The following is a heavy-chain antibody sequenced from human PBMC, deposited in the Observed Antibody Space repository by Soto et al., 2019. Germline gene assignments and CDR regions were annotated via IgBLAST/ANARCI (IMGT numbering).Heavy chain of an antibody. CDR1: GFTFSSYA. D-gene: IGHD5-12*01. J-gene: IGHJ4*02. Sequence: PGGSLRLSCAASGFTFSSYARSWSRLAPAKKLEWVSVISGSGDSTDYADSLKGRFTVSRDSSKNTVYLQMNSLGAEDTAVYYCARERWPRSEALAFWGKGTLVTVSS. CDR3: ARERWPRSEALAF. V-gene: IGHV3-23*01. CDR2: ISGSGDST.